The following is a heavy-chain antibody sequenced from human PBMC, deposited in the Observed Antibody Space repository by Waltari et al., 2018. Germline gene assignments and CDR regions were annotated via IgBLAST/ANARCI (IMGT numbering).Heavy chain of an antibody. CDR1: GGTFSSYA. CDR3: ATPVEGATTIFDY. D-gene: IGHD5-12*01. Sequence: QVQLVQSGAEVKKPGSSVKVSCKASGGTFSSYAISWVRQAPGKGLEWMGGFDPEDGETIYAQKFQGRVTMTEDTSTDTAYMELSSLRSEDTAVYYCATPVEGATTIFDYWGQETLVTVSS. V-gene: IGHV1-24*01. CDR2: FDPEDGET. J-gene: IGHJ4*02.